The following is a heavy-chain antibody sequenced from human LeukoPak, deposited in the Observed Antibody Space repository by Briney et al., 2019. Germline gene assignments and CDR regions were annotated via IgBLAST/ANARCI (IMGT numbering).Heavy chain of an antibody. CDR1: GFTFSNYY. V-gene: IGHV3-11*05. CDR3: ARDSGYSGYSDY. D-gene: IGHD5-12*01. Sequence: PGGSLRLSCAASGFTFSNYYMSWIRQAPGKGLEWDSYISSSSSYTNYADSVKGRFTISRDNVKNSLNLLMNSLRAEDTAVYYCARDSGYSGYSDYWGQGTLVTVSS. J-gene: IGHJ4*02. CDR2: ISSSSSYT.